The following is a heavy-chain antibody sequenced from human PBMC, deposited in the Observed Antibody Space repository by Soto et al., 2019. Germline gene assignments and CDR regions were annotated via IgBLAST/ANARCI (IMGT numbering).Heavy chain of an antibody. J-gene: IGHJ5*02. Sequence: QVQLVQSGAEVKKPGASVKVSCKASGYTFTSYDINWVRQATGQGLEWMGWMNPNSGNTGYAQKFQGRVTMTRNTSISTADRELSSLRSEDTAVYYCARGTRSRWFGELLPFDPWGQGTLVTVSS. D-gene: IGHD3-10*01. CDR3: ARGTRSRWFGELLPFDP. CDR1: GYTFTSYD. CDR2: MNPNSGNT. V-gene: IGHV1-8*01.